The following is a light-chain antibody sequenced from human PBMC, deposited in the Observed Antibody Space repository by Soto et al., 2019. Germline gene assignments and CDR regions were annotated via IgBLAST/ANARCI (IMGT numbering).Light chain of an antibody. CDR2: EGS. CDR1: SSDVGSYNL. CDR3: AAWDDSLNGWV. Sequence: QSALTQPASVSGSPGQSITISCTGTSSDVGSYNLVSWYQQHPGKAPKLMIYEGSKRPSGVPDRFSGSKSGTSASLAISGLQSKDEADYYCAAWDDSLNGWVFGGGTKVTVL. V-gene: IGLV2-14*02. J-gene: IGLJ3*02.